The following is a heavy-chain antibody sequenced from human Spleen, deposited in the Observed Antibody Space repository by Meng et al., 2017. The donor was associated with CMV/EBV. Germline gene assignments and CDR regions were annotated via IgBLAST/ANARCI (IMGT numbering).Heavy chain of an antibody. CDR2: IYSGGST. J-gene: IGHJ4*02. Sequence: SCAASGFTVSSNYMSWVRQAPGKGLEWVSVIYSGGSTYYADSVKGRFTISRDNSKNTLYLQMNSLRAEDTAVYYCARYSSSSPNSDYWGQGTLVTVSS. V-gene: IGHV3-53*01. CDR3: ARYSSSSPNSDY. CDR1: GFTVSSNY. D-gene: IGHD6-6*01.